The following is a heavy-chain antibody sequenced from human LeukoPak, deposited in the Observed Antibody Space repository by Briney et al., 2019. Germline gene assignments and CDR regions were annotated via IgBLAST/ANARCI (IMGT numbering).Heavy chain of an antibody. J-gene: IGHJ4*02. Sequence: GGSLRLSCAAFGFSFRNYWMSWVRQAPGKGLEWVANINQDETEKYYLGSVKGRVTISRDNAKNLLYLEMTSLRAEDTTLYYCARVAYRPDYWGQGTLVTVSS. CDR3: ARVAYRPDY. V-gene: IGHV3-7*05. CDR2: INQDETEK. CDR1: GFSFRNYW. D-gene: IGHD3-16*01.